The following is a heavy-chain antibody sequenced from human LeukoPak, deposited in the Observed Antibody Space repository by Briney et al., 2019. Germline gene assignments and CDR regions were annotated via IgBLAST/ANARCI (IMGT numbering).Heavy chain of an antibody. CDR1: GDSISSYY. D-gene: IGHD6-19*01. CDR2: IYYSGST. J-gene: IGHJ3*02. CDR3: ARGSQTHFDI. Sequence: SETLSLTCTDSGDSISSYYWSWIRQPPGKGLEWIGYIYYSGSTNYNPSLKSRVTKSVDTSKNQFSLKLSSVTAADTAVYYCARGSQTHFDIWGQGTMVTVSS. V-gene: IGHV4-59*01.